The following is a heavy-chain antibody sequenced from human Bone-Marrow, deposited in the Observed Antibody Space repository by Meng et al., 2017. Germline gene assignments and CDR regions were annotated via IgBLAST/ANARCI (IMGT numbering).Heavy chain of an antibody. CDR3: ARGPTTMAHDFDY. D-gene: IGHD4-11*01. CDR2: INHSGST. CDR1: GGSFSDYY. Sequence: QVRLQQGGAGLLNPSETLSLAGVVSGGSFSDYYWSWIRQPPGKGLEWIGEINHSGSTNYNPSLESRATISVDTSQNNLSLKLSSVTAADSAVYYCARGPTTMAHDFDYWGQGTLVTVSS. J-gene: IGHJ4*02. V-gene: IGHV4-34*01.